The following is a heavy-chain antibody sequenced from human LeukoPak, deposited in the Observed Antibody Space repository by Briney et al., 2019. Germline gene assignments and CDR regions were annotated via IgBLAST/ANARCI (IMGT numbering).Heavy chain of an antibody. Sequence: SETLSLTCAVYGGSFSGYYWSWIRQPPGKGREWIGEMNHSGNTNNNPSLKRRVTISVDTSKNQFSLKLSSVTAADTAVYYCARAQDIVVVPAVTSPTRAYAFDIRGQGTMVTVSS. D-gene: IGHD2-2*01. CDR1: GGSFSGYY. CDR3: ARAQDIVVVPAVTSPTRAYAFDI. J-gene: IGHJ3*02. CDR2: MNHSGNT. V-gene: IGHV4-34*01.